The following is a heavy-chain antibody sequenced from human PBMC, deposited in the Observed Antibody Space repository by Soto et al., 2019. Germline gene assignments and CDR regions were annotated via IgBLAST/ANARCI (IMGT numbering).Heavy chain of an antibody. CDR3: TATVVDEEMDY. V-gene: IGHV3-15*07. D-gene: IGHD2-15*01. CDR1: GFTFSNAW. Sequence: EVQLVESGGGLVKPGGSLRRSCAAYGFTFSNAWMNWVRQAPGKGLEWVGRIKSKTDGGTTDYAAPVKGRFTISRDDSKNTLYLQMNSLKTEDTAVYYCTATVVDEEMDYWGQGTLVTVSS. J-gene: IGHJ4*02. CDR2: IKSKTDGGTT.